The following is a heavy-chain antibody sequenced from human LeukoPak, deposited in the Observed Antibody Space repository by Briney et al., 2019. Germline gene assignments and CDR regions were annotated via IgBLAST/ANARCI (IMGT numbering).Heavy chain of an antibody. CDR3: ARERHRPPSWTYYYDSSGSPVSPRDAFDI. CDR1: GFTFSSYW. J-gene: IGHJ3*02. CDR2: IKQDGSEK. D-gene: IGHD3-22*01. V-gene: IGHV3-7*01. Sequence: GGSLRLSCAASGFTFSSYWMSWVRQAPGKGLEWVANIKQDGSEKYYVDSVKGRFTISRDNAKNSLYLQMNSLRAEDTAVYYCARERHRPPSWTYYYDSSGSPVSPRDAFDIWGQGTMVTVSS.